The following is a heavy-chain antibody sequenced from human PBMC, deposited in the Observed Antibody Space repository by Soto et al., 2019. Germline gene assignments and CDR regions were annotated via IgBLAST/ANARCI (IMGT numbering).Heavy chain of an antibody. CDR3: VKYGGAAARPTLYYGLDV. D-gene: IGHD6-6*01. CDR1: GVFFSNYH. CDR2: ISGGGDST. Sequence: EVQLLESGGALVQPGGSLRLSCAASGVFFSNYHMSWVRQSPGKGLQWVAAISGGGDSTYYADSVKGRFTISRDNSENTLWLQMNSLRAGDTAVYYCVKYGGAAARPTLYYGLDVWGQGTTVTVSS. V-gene: IGHV3-23*01. J-gene: IGHJ6*02.